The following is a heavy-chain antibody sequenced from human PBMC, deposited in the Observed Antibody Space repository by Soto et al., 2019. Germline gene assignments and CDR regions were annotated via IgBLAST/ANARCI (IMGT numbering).Heavy chain of an antibody. J-gene: IGHJ5*02. CDR2: INAGNGNT. CDR1: GYTFTSYA. D-gene: IGHD6-19*01. CDR3: ARDGTPGYSSGWNWFDP. Sequence: ASVKVSCKASGYTFTSYAMHWVRQAPGQRLEWMGWINAGNGNTKYSQKFQGRVTITRDTSASTAYMELSSLRSEDTAVYYCARDGTPGYSSGWNWFDPWGQGTLVTV. V-gene: IGHV1-3*01.